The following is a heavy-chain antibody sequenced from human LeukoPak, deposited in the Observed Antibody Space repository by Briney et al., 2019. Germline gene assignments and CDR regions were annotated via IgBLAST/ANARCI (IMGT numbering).Heavy chain of an antibody. CDR3: ARDLRYYDSSGYYTPSFFDY. J-gene: IGHJ4*02. CDR2: ICHSGST. Sequence: SETLSLTCTVSGYSISGGYYWGWIRQPPRKGLEGIGSICHSGSTYYNPSLKSRVTISVDTSKNQFSLKLSSVTAADTAVYYCARDLRYYDSSGYYTPSFFDYWGQGTLVTVSS. D-gene: IGHD3-22*01. V-gene: IGHV4-38-2*02. CDR1: GYSISGGYY.